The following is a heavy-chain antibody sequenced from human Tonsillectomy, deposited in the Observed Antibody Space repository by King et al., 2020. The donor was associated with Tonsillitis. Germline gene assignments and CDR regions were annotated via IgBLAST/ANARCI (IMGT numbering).Heavy chain of an antibody. D-gene: IGHD3-22*01. CDR2: IYTSGST. V-gene: IGHV4-4*07. CDR1: GGSISSYY. CDR3: ARDIGPSMIVVQWYFDL. Sequence: QLQESGPGLVKPSETLSLTCTVSGGSISSYYWSWIRQPAGKGLEWIGRIYTSGSTNYNPSLKSRVTMSVDTSKNQFSLKLSSVTAADTAVYYCARDIGPSMIVVQWYFDLWGRGTLVTVSS. J-gene: IGHJ2*01.